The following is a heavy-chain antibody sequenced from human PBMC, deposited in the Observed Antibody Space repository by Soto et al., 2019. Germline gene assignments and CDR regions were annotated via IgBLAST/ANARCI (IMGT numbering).Heavy chain of an antibody. D-gene: IGHD3-22*01. CDR2: IIPILGIA. J-gene: IGHJ4*02. CDR3: ARDRKWLPNYFDY. Sequence: QVQLVQSGAEVKKPGSSVKVSCKASGGTFSSYTISWVRQAPRQGLEWMGRIIPILGIANYAQKFQGRVTITADKSTSTAYMELSSLRSEDTAVYYCARDRKWLPNYFDYWGQGTLVTVSS. CDR1: GGTFSSYT. V-gene: IGHV1-69*08.